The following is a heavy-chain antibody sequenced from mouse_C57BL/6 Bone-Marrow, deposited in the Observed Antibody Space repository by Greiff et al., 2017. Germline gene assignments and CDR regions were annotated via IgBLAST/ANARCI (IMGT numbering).Heavy chain of an antibody. Sequence: VKLQQSGAELARPGASVKLSCKASGYTFTSYGISWVKQRTGQGLEWIGEIYPRSGNTYYNEKFKGKATLTADKSSSTAYMGLLSLTSEDSAVYFCARERSTTARCDYWGQGTTLTVSS. CDR2: IYPRSGNT. CDR3: ARERSTTARCDY. D-gene: IGHD1-2*01. V-gene: IGHV1-81*01. CDR1: GYTFTSYG. J-gene: IGHJ2*01.